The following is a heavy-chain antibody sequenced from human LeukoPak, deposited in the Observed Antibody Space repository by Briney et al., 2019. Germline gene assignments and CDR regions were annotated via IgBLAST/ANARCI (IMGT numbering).Heavy chain of an antibody. J-gene: IGHJ3*02. CDR3: ARGPYSYDSSGAFDI. CDR1: GGSISSYY. V-gene: IGHV4-4*07. D-gene: IGHD3-22*01. CDR2: IYTSGST. Sequence: SETLSLTCTVSGGSISSYYWSWIRQPAGKGLEWIGRIYTSGSTNYNPSLNSRVTILLDTSKNQFSLKLSSVTAADTAVYFCARGPYSYDSSGAFDIWGQGTMVTVSS.